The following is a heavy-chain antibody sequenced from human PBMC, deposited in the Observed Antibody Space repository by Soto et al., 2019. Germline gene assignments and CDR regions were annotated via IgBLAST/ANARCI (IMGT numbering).Heavy chain of an antibody. CDR3: ISTLGARFDY. CDR1: GYTFTSKN. Sequence: ASVKVSCKASGYTFTSKNMQWVRQAPGQGLEWMGVINPSIGTTTYAQKFQGRVTMTSDTSTSSVYMEVSSLRSEDTAVYYCISTLGARFDYWGQGTLVTVSS. D-gene: IGHD1-26*01. V-gene: IGHV1-46*03. J-gene: IGHJ4*02. CDR2: INPSIGTT.